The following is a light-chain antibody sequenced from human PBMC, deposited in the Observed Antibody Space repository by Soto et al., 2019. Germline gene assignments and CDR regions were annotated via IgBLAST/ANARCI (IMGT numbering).Light chain of an antibody. CDR3: QQYGSSPRT. V-gene: IGKV3-20*01. J-gene: IGKJ1*01. CDR1: QSVSSSY. CDR2: GAS. Sequence: EIVLTQSPGTLSLSPGERATLSCRASQSVSSSYLAWYQQKPGQAPRLLIYGASSRATGTPDRFSGSGSGTDFTLTISRLEPEDFAVYYCQQYGSSPRTFGQGTNVDI.